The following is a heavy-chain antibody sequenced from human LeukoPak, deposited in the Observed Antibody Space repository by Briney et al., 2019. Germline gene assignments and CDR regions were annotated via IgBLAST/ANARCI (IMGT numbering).Heavy chain of an antibody. J-gene: IGHJ4*02. D-gene: IGHD3-22*01. Sequence: ASVKVSCKASGGTFSSYAISWVRQAPGQGLEWMGWISAYNGNTNYAQRLQGRVTMTTDTSTSTAYMELRSLRSDDTALYYCARRLRYYDSGGYFDYWGQGTLVTVSS. CDR2: ISAYNGNT. CDR1: GGTFSSYA. CDR3: ARRLRYYDSGGYFDY. V-gene: IGHV1-18*01.